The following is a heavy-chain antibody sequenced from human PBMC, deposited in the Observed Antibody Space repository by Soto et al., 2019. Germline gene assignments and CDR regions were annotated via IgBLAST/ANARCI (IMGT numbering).Heavy chain of an antibody. D-gene: IGHD4-4*01. J-gene: IGHJ4*02. V-gene: IGHV4-59*01. CDR3: ARWNLQSAGFDY. CDR2: IYYTGTT. CDR1: GGSISGDY. Sequence: QVQLQESGPGLVKPSETLSLTCTVSGGSISGDYWSWIRQPPGQGLEWIGYIYYTGTTNYNPSLKSRVTLSVDTSKNQFSLKLTSVTAADRAVYYCARWNLQSAGFDYWGQGTLVTVSS.